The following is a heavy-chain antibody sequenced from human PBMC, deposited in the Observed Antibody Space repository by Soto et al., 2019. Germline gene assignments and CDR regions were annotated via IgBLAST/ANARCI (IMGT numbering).Heavy chain of an antibody. V-gene: IGHV3-13*01. D-gene: IGHD6-19*01. CDR2: IGTAGDT. J-gene: IGHJ4*02. Sequence: EVQLVESGGGLVQPGGSLRLSCAASGFTFSSYDMHWVRQATGKGLEWVSAIGTAGDTYYPGSVKGRFTISRENAKNSLYLQMNSLRAGDTAVHYCARVSYSSGWSYYFDYWGQGTLVTVSS. CDR3: ARVSYSSGWSYYFDY. CDR1: GFTFSSYD.